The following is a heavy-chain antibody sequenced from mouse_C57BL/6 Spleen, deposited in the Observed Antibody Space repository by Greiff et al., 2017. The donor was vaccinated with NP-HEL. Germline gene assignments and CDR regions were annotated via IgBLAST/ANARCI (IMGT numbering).Heavy chain of an antibody. J-gene: IGHJ4*01. CDR3: ARGPYGMDY. CDR2: IDPSDSYT. Sequence: QVQLQQPGAELVMPGASVKLSCKASGYTFTSYWMHWVKQRPGQGLEWIGEIDPSDSYTNYNQKFKGKSTLTVDKSSSTAYMQLSSLTSEDSAVYYCARGPYGMDYWGQGTSVTVSS. V-gene: IGHV1-69*01. CDR1: GYTFTSYW.